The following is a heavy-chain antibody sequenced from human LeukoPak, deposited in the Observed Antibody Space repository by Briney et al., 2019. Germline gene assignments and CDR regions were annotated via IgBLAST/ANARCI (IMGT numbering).Heavy chain of an antibody. CDR3: AKDPRRYSRTGGYFDY. V-gene: IGHV4-34*01. CDR2: INHSGST. J-gene: IGHJ4*02. D-gene: IGHD6-13*01. Sequence: SETLSLTCAVYGGSFSGYYWSWIRQPPGKGLEWIGEINHSGSTNYNPSLKSRVTISVDTSKNQFSLKLSPVTAADTAVYYCAKDPRRYSRTGGYFDYWGQGTLVTVSS. CDR1: GGSFSGYY.